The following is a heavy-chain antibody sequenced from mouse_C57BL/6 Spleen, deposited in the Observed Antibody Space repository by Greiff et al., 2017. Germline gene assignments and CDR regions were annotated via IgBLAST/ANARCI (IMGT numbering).Heavy chain of an antibody. Sequence: EVQLQQSGAELVRPGASVKLSCKASGYTFTDYNMNWVKQSNGKSLEWIGVINPNYGTTSYNQKFKGKATLTVDQSSSTAYMQLNSLTSEDSAVYYCALYYDYDDYAMDYWGQGTSVTVSS. CDR3: ALYYDYDDYAMDY. J-gene: IGHJ4*01. CDR1: GYTFTDYN. CDR2: INPNYGTT. D-gene: IGHD2-4*01. V-gene: IGHV1-39*01.